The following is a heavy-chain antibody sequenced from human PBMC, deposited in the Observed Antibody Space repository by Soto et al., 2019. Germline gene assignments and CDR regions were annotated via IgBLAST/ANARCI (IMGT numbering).Heavy chain of an antibody. V-gene: IGHV5-51*01. CDR1: GYSFTSYW. Sequence: PGESLKISCKGSGYSFTSYWIGWVRQMPGKGLEWMGIIYPGDSDTRYSPSFQGQVTISADKSISTAYLQWSSLKASDTAMYYCARRYCSGGSCYGAFDIWGQGTMVTGSS. CDR2: IYPGDSDT. J-gene: IGHJ3*02. D-gene: IGHD2-15*01. CDR3: ARRYCSGGSCYGAFDI.